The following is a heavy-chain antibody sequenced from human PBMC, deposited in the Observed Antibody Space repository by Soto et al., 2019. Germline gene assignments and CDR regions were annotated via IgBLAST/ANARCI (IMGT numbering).Heavy chain of an antibody. CDR2: MNPDSGHA. CDR3: ARGAHCSAGICYYWLEN. J-gene: IGHJ1*01. V-gene: IGHV1-8*01. D-gene: IGHD2-15*01. CDR1: GYTFTNSD. Sequence: ASVKVSCKASGYTFTNSDINWVRQAPGQGLEWMGWMNPDSGHAAYAQKFQGRVTLTTSTSTSTVYMEMRSLGSEDTAVYYCARGAHCSAGICYYWLENWGKGTLGAVSS.